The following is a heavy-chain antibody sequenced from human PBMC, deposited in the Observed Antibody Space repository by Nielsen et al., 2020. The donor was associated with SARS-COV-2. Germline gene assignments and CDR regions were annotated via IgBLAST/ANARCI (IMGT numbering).Heavy chain of an antibody. CDR3: ARLSGSYFTYFDY. J-gene: IGHJ4*02. CDR1: GGSISSSSYY. Sequence: SETPSLTCTVSGGSISSSSYYWGWIRQPPGKGLEWIGSIYYSGSTYYNPSLKSRVTISVDTSKNQFSLKLSSVTAADTAVYYCARLSGSYFTYFDYWGQGTLVTVSS. D-gene: IGHD1-26*01. V-gene: IGHV4-39*01. CDR2: IYYSGST.